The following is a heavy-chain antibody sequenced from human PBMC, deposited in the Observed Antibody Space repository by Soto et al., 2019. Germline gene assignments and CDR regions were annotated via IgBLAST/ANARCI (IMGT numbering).Heavy chain of an antibody. CDR2: IDPTDSYT. J-gene: IGHJ4*02. CDR1: GYIFTSYW. Sequence: EVQLVQSGAEVRKPGESLKISCKVSGYIFTSYWISWVRQMPGKGLEWMGRIDPTDSYTDYSPSFQGHVTISVDKSINTAYLQWSSLKASDSAMHYCARLPVLSLVAVWGFDYWGLGTLVTVSS. CDR3: ARLPVLSLVAVWGFDY. D-gene: IGHD3-16*01. V-gene: IGHV5-10-1*03.